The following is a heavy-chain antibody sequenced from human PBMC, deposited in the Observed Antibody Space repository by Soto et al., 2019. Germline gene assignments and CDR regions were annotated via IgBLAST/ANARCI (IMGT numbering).Heavy chain of an antibody. CDR3: ANSPPAVAGYFDY. CDR1: GFTFSSSG. V-gene: IGHV3-30*18. Sequence: QVQLVESGGGVVQPGRSLRLSCAAFGFTFSSSGRHWVRQAPGKGLEWVAVTSFDGSSGYYADSVRGRFTISRDNSNNTLYLQMNSLRAEDTAVYYCANSPPAVAGYFDYWGQGTLVTVSS. J-gene: IGHJ4*02. D-gene: IGHD6-19*01. CDR2: TSFDGSSG.